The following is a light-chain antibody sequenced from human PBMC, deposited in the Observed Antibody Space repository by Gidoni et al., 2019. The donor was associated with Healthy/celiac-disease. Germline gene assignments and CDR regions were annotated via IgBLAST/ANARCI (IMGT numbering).Light chain of an antibody. CDR3: QQLNSYPIT. CDR2: AAS. V-gene: IGKV1-9*01. CDR1: QGISSY. J-gene: IGKJ5*01. Sequence: DIQLTQSPSFLSASVGDRVTITCRASQGISSYLAWYQQKPGKAPKLLIYAASTSQSGVPSSISGSGSGTEFTLTISSLQPEDFATYYCQQLNSYPITFGQGTRLEIK.